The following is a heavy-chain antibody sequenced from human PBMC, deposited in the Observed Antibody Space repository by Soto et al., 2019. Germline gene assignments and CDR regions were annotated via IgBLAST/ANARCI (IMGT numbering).Heavy chain of an antibody. J-gene: IGHJ4*02. CDR3: ARSGGLDRDFNY. CDR2: IIPMFDTP. V-gene: IGHV1-69*13. Sequence: SVKVSCKASGGTFSSDSFSWVRQAPGQGLEWMGGIIPMFDTPIYAQKFQDRVTITADESTSTAYMQLSSLRSGDTAIYYCARSGGLDRDFNYWGQGSLVTVSS. CDR1: GGTFSSDS. D-gene: IGHD2-15*01.